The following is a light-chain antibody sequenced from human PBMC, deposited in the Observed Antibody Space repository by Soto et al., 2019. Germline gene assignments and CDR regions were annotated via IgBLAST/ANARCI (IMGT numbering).Light chain of an antibody. J-gene: IGKJ3*01. Sequence: EVVLTQSPGTLSLSPGDRATLSCRASQSVSSTYLAWYQQKLGQAPRLLIYSASSRATGIPDRFSGSGSGTDFTLTISRLEPEDFAVYYGQQYASSPFTFGPGTKVDIK. V-gene: IGKV3-20*01. CDR2: SAS. CDR1: QSVSSTY. CDR3: QQYASSPFT.